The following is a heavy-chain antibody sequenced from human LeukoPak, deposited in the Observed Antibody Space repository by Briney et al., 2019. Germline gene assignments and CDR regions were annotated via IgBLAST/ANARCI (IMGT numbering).Heavy chain of an antibody. D-gene: IGHD6-19*01. Sequence: GGSLRLSCAASGFTLSSYAMHWVRQAPGKGLEWVTVISFDGSNKYYADSVRGRFTVSRDNSKDTLYLQMNSLRAEDTAVYYCAKDEIGAVAGLLDYWGQGILVTVSS. CDR1: GFTLSSYA. CDR2: ISFDGSNK. CDR3: AKDEIGAVAGLLDY. V-gene: IGHV3-30*04. J-gene: IGHJ4*02.